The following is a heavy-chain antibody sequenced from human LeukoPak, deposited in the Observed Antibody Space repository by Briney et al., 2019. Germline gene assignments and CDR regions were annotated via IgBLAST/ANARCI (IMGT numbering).Heavy chain of an antibody. CDR1: GFTFSSYA. CDR3: ARVPVGGVVGFDY. V-gene: IGHV3-30-3*01. J-gene: IGHJ4*02. CDR2: ISYDGSNK. D-gene: IGHD2-15*01. Sequence: GGSLRPSCAASGFTFSSYAMHWVRQAPGKGLEWVAVISYDGSNKYYADSVKGRFTISRDNSKNTLYLQMNSLRAEDTAVYYCARVPVGGVVGFDYWGQGTLVTVSS.